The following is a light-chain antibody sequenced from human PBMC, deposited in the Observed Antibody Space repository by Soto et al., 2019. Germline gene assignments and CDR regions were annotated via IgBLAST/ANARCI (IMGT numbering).Light chain of an antibody. J-gene: IGLJ1*01. CDR3: AGWEDGLLGHV. CDR1: EADVGSNT. V-gene: IGLV1-44*01. Sequence: VAHPRSASVIPGQRVTISCSGGEADVGSNTVNWYQELPGTAPKLLIYSSDQRPSGGPGRLSASKSGTSASLAMRGLPSHDEADYYGAGWEDGLLGHVCGTRTK. CDR2: SSD.